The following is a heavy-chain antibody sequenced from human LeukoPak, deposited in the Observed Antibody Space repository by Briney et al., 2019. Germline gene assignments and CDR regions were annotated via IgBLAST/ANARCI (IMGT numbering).Heavy chain of an antibody. V-gene: IGHV3-74*01. CDR3: ARDMNYNLDY. D-gene: IGHD1-7*01. Sequence: PGGSLRLSCAASGFAFSSYAMSWVRQAPGKGLVWVSRIDIDGNTIYADPVKGRFTISRDNAKSTLYPQMNSLRPDDTAVYYCARDMNYNLDYWGQGTLVTVSP. J-gene: IGHJ4*02. CDR1: GFAFSSYA. CDR2: IDIDGNT.